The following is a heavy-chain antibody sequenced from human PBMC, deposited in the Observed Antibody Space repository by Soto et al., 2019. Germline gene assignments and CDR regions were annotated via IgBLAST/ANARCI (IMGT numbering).Heavy chain of an antibody. CDR3: ARSTTLLGDAFDI. V-gene: IGHV1-18*01. Sequence: ASVTVSCKASGYTFTSYGVSWVRQAPGQGLEWMGWISAYNGNTNYAQKLQGRVTMTTDTSTSTAYMELRSLRSDDTAVYYCARSTTLLGDAFDIWGQGTMVTVSS. D-gene: IGHD3-16*01. CDR1: GYTFTSYG. J-gene: IGHJ3*02. CDR2: ISAYNGNT.